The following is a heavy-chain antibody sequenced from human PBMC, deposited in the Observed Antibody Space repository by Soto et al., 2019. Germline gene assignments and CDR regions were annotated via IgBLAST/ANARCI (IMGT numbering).Heavy chain of an antibody. Sequence: PSETLSLTCTVSGGSISSYYWSWIRQPPGKGLEWIGYIYYSGSTNYNPSLKSRVTISVDTSKNQFSLKLSSVTAADTAVYYCARLCAHSGYLHDAFEIWGQGIMVTVSS. CDR3: ARLCAHSGYLHDAFEI. J-gene: IGHJ3*02. D-gene: IGHD5-12*01. CDR2: IYYSGST. CDR1: GGSISSYY. V-gene: IGHV4-59*01.